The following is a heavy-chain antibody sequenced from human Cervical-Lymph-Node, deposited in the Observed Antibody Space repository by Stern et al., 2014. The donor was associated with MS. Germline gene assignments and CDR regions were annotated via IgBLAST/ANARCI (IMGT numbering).Heavy chain of an antibody. V-gene: IGHV2-70*04. Sequence: QVTLKESGPALVKPTQTLTLTCTFSGFSLNTNKMRVNWIRQPPGKGLEWLARIDWEGDELYSTSLRTRLAVSKDTSKNQVVLTMTNMDPVDTATYFCARMTPKSGATNFDYWGPGMLVTVSS. D-gene: IGHD1-26*01. J-gene: IGHJ4*02. CDR3: ARMTPKSGATNFDY. CDR2: IDWEGDE. CDR1: GFSLNTNKMR.